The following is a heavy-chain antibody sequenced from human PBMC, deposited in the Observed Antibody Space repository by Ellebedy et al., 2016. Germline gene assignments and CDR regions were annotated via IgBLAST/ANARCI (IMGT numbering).Heavy chain of an antibody. J-gene: IGHJ4*02. D-gene: IGHD3-22*01. CDR3: ARRTYYYDSSGYYYHY. V-gene: IGHV5-51*01. Sequence: GESLKISXKGSGYSFTSYWIGWVRQMPGKGLEWMGIIYPGDSDTRYSPSFQGQVTISADKSISTTYLQWSSLKASDTAMYYCARRTYYYDSSGYYYHYWGQGTLVTVSS. CDR2: IYPGDSDT. CDR1: GYSFTSYW.